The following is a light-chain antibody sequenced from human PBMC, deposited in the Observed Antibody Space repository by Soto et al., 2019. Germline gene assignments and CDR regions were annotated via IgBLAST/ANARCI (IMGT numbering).Light chain of an antibody. V-gene: IGKV3-20*01. CDR3: QQYGSSPLT. Sequence: EIVMTQSPATLSVSPGERATFSCRASQSVSSKLAWYQQKPGQAPRLVIYDASTRATGIPDRFSGSGSGTDFTLTISRLEPEDFAVYYCQQYGSSPLTFGGGTKVDIK. CDR1: QSVSSK. J-gene: IGKJ4*01. CDR2: DAS.